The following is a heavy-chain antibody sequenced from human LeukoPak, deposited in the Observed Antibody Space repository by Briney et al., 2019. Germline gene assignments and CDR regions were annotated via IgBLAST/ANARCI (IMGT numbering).Heavy chain of an antibody. D-gene: IGHD5-24*01. V-gene: IGHV4-61*02. J-gene: IGHJ4*02. CDR1: GGSISSGSYY. Sequence: SETLSLTCTVSGGSISSGSYYWSWIRQPAGTGLEWIGRIYTSGSTNYNPSLKSRVTISVDTSKNQFSLKLSSVTAADTAVYYCARENNGLFDYWGQGTLVTVSS. CDR3: ARENNGLFDY. CDR2: IYTSGST.